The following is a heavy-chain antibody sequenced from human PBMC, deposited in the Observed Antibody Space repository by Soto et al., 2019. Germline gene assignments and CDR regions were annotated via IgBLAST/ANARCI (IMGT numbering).Heavy chain of an antibody. Sequence: QVQLHESGPGLVKPSETLSLTCSISGDSINGYYWSWIRQPPGKALEWIGYIYFSGSTHYSPSLSSRVTMSIDTSKKEFSLRLTSVTAADTAVYYCERSFGTPGSNIDYWGQGTLVRVSS. CDR3: ERSFGTPGSNIDY. CDR1: GDSINGYY. CDR2: IYFSGST. J-gene: IGHJ4*02. D-gene: IGHD3-10*01. V-gene: IGHV4-59*01.